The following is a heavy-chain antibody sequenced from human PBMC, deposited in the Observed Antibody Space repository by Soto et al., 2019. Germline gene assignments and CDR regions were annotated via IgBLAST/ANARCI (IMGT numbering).Heavy chain of an antibody. V-gene: IGHV3-23*01. D-gene: IGHD3-22*01. CDR1: GFTFSTYA. Sequence: GGSLRLSCAASGFTFSTYAMSWVRQAPGKGLEWVSAISGSGGSTYYADSVKGRFTISRDNSKNTLYLQMNSLRAEDTAIYYCAKTPTYYYDSSANYFDYWGQGTLVTVSS. CDR2: ISGSGGST. CDR3: AKTPTYYYDSSANYFDY. J-gene: IGHJ4*02.